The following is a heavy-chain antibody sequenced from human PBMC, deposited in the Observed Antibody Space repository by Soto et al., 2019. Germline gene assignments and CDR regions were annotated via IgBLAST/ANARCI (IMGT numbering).Heavy chain of an antibody. CDR2: IYTSGST. V-gene: IGHV4-4*07. D-gene: IGHD3-3*01. J-gene: IGHJ6*02. CDR1: GGSISSYY. Sequence: LSLTCTVSGGSISSYYWSWIRQPAGKGLEWIGRIYTSGSTNYNPSLKSRVTMSVDTSKNQFSLKLSSVTAADTAVYYCARDSTSGLHEYYDFWSGYYTGDYYYGMDVWGQGTTVTVSS. CDR3: ARDSTSGLHEYYDFWSGYYTGDYYYGMDV.